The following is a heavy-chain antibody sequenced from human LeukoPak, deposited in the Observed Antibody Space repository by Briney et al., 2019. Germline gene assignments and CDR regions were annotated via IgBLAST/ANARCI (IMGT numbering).Heavy chain of an antibody. CDR1: GYTFTGYY. CDR2: INPNSGGT. CDR3: ARGNDRTLGEFDY. Sequence: ASVKVSCKASGYTFTGYYMHWVRQAPGQGLEWMGRINPNSGGTNYAQKFQGRVTMTRDTSISTAYMELSRLRSDDTAVYYCARGNDRTLGEFDYWGQGTLVAVSS. D-gene: IGHD3-22*01. V-gene: IGHV1-2*06. J-gene: IGHJ4*02.